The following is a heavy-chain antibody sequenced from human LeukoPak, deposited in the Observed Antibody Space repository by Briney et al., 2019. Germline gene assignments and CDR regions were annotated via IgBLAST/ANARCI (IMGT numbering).Heavy chain of an antibody. CDR2: IKQDGSEK. CDR3: ARASSSSSWSLYYFDY. D-gene: IGHD6-13*01. V-gene: IGHV3-7*01. J-gene: IGHJ4*02. Sequence: GGSLRLSCAASGFTFSRYWMSWVRQAPGKGLEWVANIKQDGSEKYYVDSVKGRFTISRDNAKNSLYLQMNSLRAEDTAVYYCARASSSSSWSLYYFDYWGQGTLVTVSS. CDR1: GFTFSRYW.